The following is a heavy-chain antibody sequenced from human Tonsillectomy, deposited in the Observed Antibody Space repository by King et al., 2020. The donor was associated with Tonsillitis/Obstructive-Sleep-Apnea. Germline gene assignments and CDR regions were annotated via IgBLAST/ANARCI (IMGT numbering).Heavy chain of an antibody. J-gene: IGHJ4*02. CDR1: GFSFSSNG. Sequence: VQLVESGGGVVQPGRSLRLSCAASGFSFSSNGMHWVRQAPGKGLEWVAVISYDGSNKYYADSVKGRFTISRDDHKNTLDLQMDSLRTEDTAVYYYAKDLSSGWALDYWGQGTLVTVSS. CDR2: ISYDGSNK. CDR3: AKDLSSGWALDY. V-gene: IGHV3-30*18. D-gene: IGHD6-19*01.